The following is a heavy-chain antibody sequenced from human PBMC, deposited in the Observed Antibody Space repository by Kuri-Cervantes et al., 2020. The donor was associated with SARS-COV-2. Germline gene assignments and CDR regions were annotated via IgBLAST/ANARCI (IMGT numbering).Heavy chain of an antibody. Sequence: GGPLRPPCAASGFNFSRTDMHWVRQAPGKGLEWVAVISHDGKNKKCIASGKGRFTISRDNSQNTLYLHMKSLRSEDTAMYYCAKDRVGVQDFWGQGTLVTVSS. CDR1: GFNFSRTD. V-gene: IGHV3-30*18. J-gene: IGHJ4*02. CDR3: AKDRVGVQDF. CDR2: ISHDGKNK. D-gene: IGHD2-21*01.